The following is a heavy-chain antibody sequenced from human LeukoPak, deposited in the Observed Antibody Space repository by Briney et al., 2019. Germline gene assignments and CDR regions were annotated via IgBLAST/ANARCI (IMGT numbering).Heavy chain of an antibody. CDR1: GFTFDDYG. Sequence: GGSLRLSCAASGFTFDDYGMSWVRQAPGKGLEWVSGINWNGGSTGYADSVKGRFTISRDNAKNSLYLQMNSLRAEDTALYHCARETYYYDSSGYPGAFDIWGQGTMVTVSS. V-gene: IGHV3-20*01. CDR2: INWNGGST. CDR3: ARETYYYDSSGYPGAFDI. J-gene: IGHJ3*02. D-gene: IGHD3-22*01.